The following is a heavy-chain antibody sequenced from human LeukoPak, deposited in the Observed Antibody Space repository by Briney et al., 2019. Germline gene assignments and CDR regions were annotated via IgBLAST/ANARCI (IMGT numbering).Heavy chain of an antibody. D-gene: IGHD1-14*01. Sequence: PGGSLRLSCAASGFTFSSYAMHWVRQAPGKGLEWVAVISSDGSNKYYVDSVKGRFTISRDNAKNTLYLQMNSLRGEDTAVYYCARGASNRFDYWGQGTLVTVSS. J-gene: IGHJ4*02. CDR3: ARGASNRFDY. CDR1: GFTFSSYA. V-gene: IGHV3-30*04. CDR2: ISSDGSNK.